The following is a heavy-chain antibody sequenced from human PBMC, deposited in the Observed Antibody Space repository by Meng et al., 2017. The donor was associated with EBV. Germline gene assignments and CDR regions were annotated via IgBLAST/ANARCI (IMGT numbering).Heavy chain of an antibody. CDR2: INVGVGYT. D-gene: IGHD2-21*01. Sequence: VYRVQSWAKVKNPGASVKFSCKASGYAFTSYILHWVRQAPGQRLEWMGWINVGVGYTKYSQKFQGRVTISSDTSATTGYMELSSLRSEDTAVYYCVRGPPVGVPGPGDYWGQGTLVTVSS. CDR3: VRGPPVGVPGPGDY. CDR1: GYAFTSYI. J-gene: IGHJ4*02. V-gene: IGHV1-3*01.